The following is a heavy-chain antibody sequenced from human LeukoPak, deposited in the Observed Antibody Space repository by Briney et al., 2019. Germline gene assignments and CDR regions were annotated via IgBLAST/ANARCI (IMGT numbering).Heavy chain of an antibody. D-gene: IGHD5-18*01. V-gene: IGHV4-59*01. CDR3: ARGYSYGSYYFDY. CDR1: GGSISSYY. Sequence: MPSETLSLTCTVSGGSISSYYWSWIRQPPGKGLEWIGYIYYSGSTNYNPSLKSRVTISVDTSKNQFSLKLSSVTAADTAVYYCARGYSYGSYYFDYWGQGTLVTVSS. CDR2: IYYSGST. J-gene: IGHJ4*02.